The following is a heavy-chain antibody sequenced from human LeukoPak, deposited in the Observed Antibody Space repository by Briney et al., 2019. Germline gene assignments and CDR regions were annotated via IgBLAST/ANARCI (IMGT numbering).Heavy chain of an antibody. V-gene: IGHV4-34*01. CDR1: GVSFNDYY. Sequence: PSETLSLTCAVSGVSFNDYYWSWVRQTPGKGLEWIGEINHSGYTNDSPSLKSRVTLSIDTSRKQFSLNLRSVTVADTGIYYCTRMTTGHDYWGQGTLVTVSP. CDR2: INHSGYT. D-gene: IGHD4-17*01. J-gene: IGHJ4*02. CDR3: TRMTTGHDY.